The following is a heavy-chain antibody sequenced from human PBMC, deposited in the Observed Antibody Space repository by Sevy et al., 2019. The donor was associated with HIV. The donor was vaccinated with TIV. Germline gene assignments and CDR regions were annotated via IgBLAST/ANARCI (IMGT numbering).Heavy chain of an antibody. J-gene: IGHJ3*01. V-gene: IGHV3-15*01. Sequence: GGSLRLSCRASGXXXXXAWMTWXRQXPGKXXEWVAQXXXKXXXXTTDYAAPVKGRVSISRNDSKNIPFXQMNSLKIEEXXXYYCXTDXLWXXMWGQGTMVTVSS. CDR3: XTDXLWXXM. D-gene: IGHD2-21*01. CDR1: GXXXXXAW. CDR2: XXXKXXXXTT.